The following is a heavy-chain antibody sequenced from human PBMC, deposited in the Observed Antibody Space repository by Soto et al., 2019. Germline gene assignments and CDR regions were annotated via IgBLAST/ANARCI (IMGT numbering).Heavy chain of an antibody. CDR3: ARDQPETYYYYYMDV. CDR1: GFTFSSYG. J-gene: IGHJ6*03. Sequence: QVQLVESGGGVVQPGRSLRLSCAASGFTFSSYGMHWVRQAPGKGLEWVAVIWYDGSNKYYADSVKGRFTISRDNSKNTLYLQMHSLRAEDTAVYYCARDQPETYYYYYMDVWGKGTTVTVSS. V-gene: IGHV3-33*01. CDR2: IWYDGSNK.